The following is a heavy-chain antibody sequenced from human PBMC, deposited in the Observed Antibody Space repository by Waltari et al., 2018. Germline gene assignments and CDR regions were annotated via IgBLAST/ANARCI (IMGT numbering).Heavy chain of an antibody. CDR3: TRNPGY. J-gene: IGHJ4*02. Sequence: EVQLVNSGGGLVQPGGSLRLSCAASDFFTDYWLDWVRQAPGKGLVWVSRMKTDGTSITYADSVKGRFTISRDSAKNRYYLQMNSLRAEDTAVYYCTRNPGYWGQGTLVTVSS. CDR2: MKTDGTSI. CDR1: DFFTDYW. V-gene: IGHV3-74*03.